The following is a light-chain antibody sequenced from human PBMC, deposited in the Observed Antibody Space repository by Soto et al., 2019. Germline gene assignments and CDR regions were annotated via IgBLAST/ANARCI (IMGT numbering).Light chain of an antibody. CDR1: SSDVGGYNY. CDR3: CSYAGSNIFEI. V-gene: IGLV2-11*01. J-gene: IGLJ2*01. CDR2: DVS. Sequence: QSALAQPRSLSGSPGQSVTISCTGTSSDVGGYNYVSWYQQHPGKAPKLMIYDVSKRPSGVPDRFSGSKSGNTASLTISGLQAEDEADYYCCSYAGSNIFEIFGGGTKLTVL.